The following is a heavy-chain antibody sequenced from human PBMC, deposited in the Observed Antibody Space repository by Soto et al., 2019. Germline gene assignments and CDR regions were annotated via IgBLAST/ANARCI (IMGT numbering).Heavy chain of an antibody. V-gene: IGHV3-23*01. CDR1: GFTFSSYA. CDR3: ATGRDYYGWGPYPPS. CDR2: ISGSGGST. Sequence: GGSLRLSCAASGFTFSSYAMSWVRQAPEKGLEWVSAISGSGGSTYYADSVKGRFTISRDNSKNTLYLQMNSLRTEETAVYYCATGRDYYGWGPYPPSWGQGTLVTVSS. D-gene: IGHD3-10*01. J-gene: IGHJ4*02.